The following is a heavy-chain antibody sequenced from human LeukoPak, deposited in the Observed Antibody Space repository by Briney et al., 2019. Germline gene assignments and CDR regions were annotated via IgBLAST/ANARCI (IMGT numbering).Heavy chain of an antibody. CDR1: GFTFSSYG. Sequence: GGSLRLSCAASGFTFSSYGMHWVRQAPGKGLEWVAFIRYDGSNKYYADSVKGRFTISRDNSKNTLYLQMNSLRAEDTAVYYCAKDIRWYSSSYEFDYWGQGTLVTVSS. CDR3: AKDIRWYSSSYEFDY. D-gene: IGHD6-13*01. V-gene: IGHV3-30*02. J-gene: IGHJ4*02. CDR2: IRYDGSNK.